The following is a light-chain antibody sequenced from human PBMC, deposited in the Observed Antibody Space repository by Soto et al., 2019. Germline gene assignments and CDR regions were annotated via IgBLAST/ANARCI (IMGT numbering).Light chain of an antibody. CDR2: AAS. J-gene: IGKJ4*01. CDR1: QDVRRS. CDR3: QQHWTYPLT. V-gene: IGKV1-9*01. Sequence: DTQLTQSPSFLSASVGDRVTITCRASQDVRRSLGWYQQKPGKAPKLLISAASTLHSGVPSRFSGSGSGTDFTLTIRSLQPEDFATYYCQQHWTYPLTFGGGTKVEI.